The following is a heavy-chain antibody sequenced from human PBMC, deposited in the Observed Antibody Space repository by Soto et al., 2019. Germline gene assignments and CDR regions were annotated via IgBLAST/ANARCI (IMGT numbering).Heavy chain of an antibody. D-gene: IGHD2-15*01. V-gene: IGHV3-11*06. CDR3: VRDLRQSFSDDHVDIA. CDR2: ISSSGSYR. CDR1: GFNFSDYY. Sequence: QVQLVESGGGLVKPGGALRLSCTASGFNFSDYYMSWIRQGQGKGLACISYISSSGSYRTYVEFVKGRFTISRDNAKNSLFLQMLGLTVEDTAVYYCVRDLRQSFSDDHVDIAWGQGTLVTVSS. J-gene: IGHJ5*02.